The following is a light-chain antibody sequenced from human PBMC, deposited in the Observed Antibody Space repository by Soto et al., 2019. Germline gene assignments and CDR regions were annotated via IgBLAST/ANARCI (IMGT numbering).Light chain of an antibody. CDR3: QQYNSYS. J-gene: IGKJ3*01. CDR1: QSVSSY. Sequence: EIVLTQSPATLSLSPGERATLSCRASQSVSSYLAWYQHKPGQAPRLLIYDASNRATGIPARFSGSGSGTEFTLTISSLQPDDFATYYCQQYNSYSFGPGTKVDIK. V-gene: IGKV3-11*01. CDR2: DAS.